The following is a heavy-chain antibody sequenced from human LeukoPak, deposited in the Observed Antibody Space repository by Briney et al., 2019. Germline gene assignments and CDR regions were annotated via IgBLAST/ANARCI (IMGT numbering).Heavy chain of an antibody. V-gene: IGHV4-38-2*02. CDR3: ARVTTSDYGDYFDY. D-gene: IGHD4-17*01. CDR2: IYHSGST. Sequence: SETLSLTCTVSGYSISSGYYWGWIRQPPGKGLEWIGSIYHSGSTYYNPSLKSRVTISVDTSKNQFSLKLSSVTAADTAVYYCARVTTSDYGDYFDYWGQGTLVTVSS. J-gene: IGHJ4*02. CDR1: GYSISSGYY.